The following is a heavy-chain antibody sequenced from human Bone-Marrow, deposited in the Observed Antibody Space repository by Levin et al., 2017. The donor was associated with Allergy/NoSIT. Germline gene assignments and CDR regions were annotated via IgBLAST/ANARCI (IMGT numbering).Heavy chain of an antibody. CDR2: IIPIFGTA. V-gene: IGHV1-69*13. J-gene: IGHJ5*02. CDR1: GGTFSSYA. Sequence: SVKVSCKASGGTFSSYAISWVRQAPGQGLEWMGGIIPIFGTANYAQKFQGRVTITADESTSTAYMELSSLRSEDTAVYYCARRTIFGDRSSGNWFDPWGQGTLVTVSS. CDR3: ARRTIFGDRSSGNWFDP. D-gene: IGHD3-3*01.